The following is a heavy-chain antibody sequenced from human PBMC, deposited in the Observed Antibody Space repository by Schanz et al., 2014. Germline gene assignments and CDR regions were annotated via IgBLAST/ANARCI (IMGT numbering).Heavy chain of an antibody. D-gene: IGHD2-15*01. CDR2: ISGSGGST. V-gene: IGHV3-23*01. CDR1: GFTFRDYY. CDR3: AKGMGYCSGGRCFHYSYYGMDV. J-gene: IGHJ6*02. Sequence: EVQLLDSGGGLVKPGGSLRLSCAASGFTFRDYYMSWIRQAPGKGLEWVSAISGSGGSTYYADSVKGRFTISRDNSKNTLYLQMNSLSADDTAVFYCAKGMGYCSGGRCFHYSYYGMDVWGQGTTVTVSS.